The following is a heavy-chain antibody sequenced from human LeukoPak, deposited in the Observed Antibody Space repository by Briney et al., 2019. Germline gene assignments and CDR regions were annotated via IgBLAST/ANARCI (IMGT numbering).Heavy chain of an antibody. CDR3: AKGYNYGVDY. CDR2: IRYDGGNK. J-gene: IGHJ4*02. D-gene: IGHD5-18*01. Sequence: GGSLRLSCAASGFTFSSYGMHWVRQAPGKGLEWVAFIRYDGGNKDYADSVKGRFTISRDNSKNTLYLDMNSLRAEDTAVYYCAKGYNYGVDYWGQGTLVTVSS. V-gene: IGHV3-30*02. CDR1: GFTFSSYG.